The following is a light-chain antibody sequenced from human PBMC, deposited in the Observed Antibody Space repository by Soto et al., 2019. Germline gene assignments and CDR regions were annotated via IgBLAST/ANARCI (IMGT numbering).Light chain of an antibody. CDR1: SGHSSYA. Sequence: QLVLTQSPSASASLGASVKLTCTLSSGHSSYAIAWHQQQPEKGPRYLMKLNSDGSHSKGDGIPDRFSGSSPGAERYHTISSLQYEDEADYYCQTWGTGIQVVFGGGTKLTVL. V-gene: IGLV4-69*01. CDR3: QTWGTGIQVV. CDR2: LNSDGSH. J-gene: IGLJ2*01.